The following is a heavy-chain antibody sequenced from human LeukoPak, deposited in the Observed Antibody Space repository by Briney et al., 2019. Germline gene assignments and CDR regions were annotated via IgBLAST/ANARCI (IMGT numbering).Heavy chain of an antibody. CDR3: ASDMASGWYYFDY. CDR2: ISSSGSTI. D-gene: IGHD6-19*01. J-gene: IGHJ4*02. CDR1: GFTFSSYG. V-gene: IGHV3-48*03. Sequence: GGSLRLSCAASGFTFSSYGMNWVRQAPGKGLEWVSYISSSGSTIYYADSVKGRFTISRDNAKNSLYLQMNSLRAEDTAVYYCASDMASGWYYFDYWGQGTLVTVSS.